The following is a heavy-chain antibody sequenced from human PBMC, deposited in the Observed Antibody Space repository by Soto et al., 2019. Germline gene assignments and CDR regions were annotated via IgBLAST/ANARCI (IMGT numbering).Heavy chain of an antibody. D-gene: IGHD3-16*01. CDR2: IKQDGSEK. J-gene: IGHJ6*02. V-gene: IGHV3-7*03. CDR1: GFTFSSYW. Sequence: GGSLRLSCAASGFTFSSYWMSWVRQAPGKGLEWVANIKQDGSEKYYVDSVKGRFTISRDNAKNSLYLQMNSLRAEDTAVYYCVRDGGNYYYYGMDVWGQGTTVTVSS. CDR3: VRDGGNYYYYGMDV.